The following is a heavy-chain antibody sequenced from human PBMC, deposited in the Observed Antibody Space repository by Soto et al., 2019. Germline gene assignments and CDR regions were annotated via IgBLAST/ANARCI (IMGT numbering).Heavy chain of an antibody. J-gene: IGHJ5*02. Sequence: QVQLQESGPGLVKPSQTLSLTCTVSGGSISSGDYYWSWIRQPPGKGLEWIGYIYHSGSTYYNPSLKSRVTISVDTSKNQFSLKLTPVTASDTAVYYCARERPDGARLDPWGQGTLVTFSS. CDR3: ARERPDGARLDP. CDR2: IYHSGST. CDR1: GGSISSGDYY. V-gene: IGHV4-30-4*01. D-gene: IGHD6-6*01.